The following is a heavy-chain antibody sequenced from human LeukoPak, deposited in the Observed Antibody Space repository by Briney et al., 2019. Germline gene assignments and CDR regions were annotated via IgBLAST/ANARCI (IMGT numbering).Heavy chain of an antibody. Sequence: PGGSLRLSCAASGFTFSDHYMDWVRQAPGKGLEWVGRIRNKANSYTTEYAASVKGRFTMSRDDSKNSLSLQMNSLTTEDTAVYYCARANIFHGDGYYPVVGYYLDYWGQGALVTVSS. V-gene: IGHV3-72*01. D-gene: IGHD3-22*01. CDR1: GFTFSDHY. CDR3: ARANIFHGDGYYPVVGYYLDY. J-gene: IGHJ4*02. CDR2: IRNKANSYTT.